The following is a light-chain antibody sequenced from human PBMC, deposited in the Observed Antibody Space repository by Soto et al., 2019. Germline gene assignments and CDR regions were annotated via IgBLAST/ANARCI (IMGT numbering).Light chain of an antibody. V-gene: IGLV1-44*01. CDR3: AAWDDSLNGYV. CDR2: TNN. J-gene: IGLJ1*01. CDR1: GSNIGTNT. Sequence: QSVRTQPPSAYGTPVRRVTISCSGIGSNIGTNTVNWYQQLPGTAPKLLIYTNNQRPSGVPDRFSGSKSGTSASLAISGLQSEDEAYYYCAAWDDSLNGYVFGPGTKVTVL.